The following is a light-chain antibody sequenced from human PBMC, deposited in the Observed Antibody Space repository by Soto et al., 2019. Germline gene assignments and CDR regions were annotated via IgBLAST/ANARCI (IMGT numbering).Light chain of an antibody. CDR2: EVN. J-gene: IGLJ1*01. Sequence: QSVLTQPPSASGSPGQSVTISCTGTSSDVGGYNYVSWYQQHPGKAPKLMIYEVNKRPSGVPGRFSGSKSGNTASLTVSGLQAEDEAYYYCSSYAGSNNFGVFGTGTNVTVL. CDR3: SSYAGSNNFGV. V-gene: IGLV2-8*01. CDR1: SSDVGGYNY.